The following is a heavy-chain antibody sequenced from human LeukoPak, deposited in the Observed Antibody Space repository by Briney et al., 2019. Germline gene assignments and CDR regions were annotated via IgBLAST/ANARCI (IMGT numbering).Heavy chain of an antibody. Sequence: GGSLRLSCSASGFTFSSYAMHWVRQAPGKGLEYVSAIKRNGSSTYYADSVKGRFTISRGNSKSTLYLQMGSLRAEDTAVYYCVPIAVAGFFDYWGQGTLVTVSS. CDR3: VPIAVAGFFDY. D-gene: IGHD6-19*01. V-gene: IGHV3-64D*09. J-gene: IGHJ4*02. CDR1: GFTFSSYA. CDR2: IKRNGSST.